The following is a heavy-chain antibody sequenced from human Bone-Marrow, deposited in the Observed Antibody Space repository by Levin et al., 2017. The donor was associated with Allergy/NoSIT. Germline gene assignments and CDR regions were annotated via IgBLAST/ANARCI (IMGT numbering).Heavy chain of an antibody. CDR1: GDSISTSY. V-gene: IGHV4-59*01. Sequence: SETLSLTRVISGDSISTSYFSWIRQSPGKGLEWIGYMFFSGSPNYNPSLKTRVTFSLDRSKKQFSLNLTSVTAADTAVYYCARDSDYISVEYFYGSGILDYWGQGTQVTVSS. D-gene: IGHD3-10*01. CDR3: ARDSDYISVEYFYGSGILDY. J-gene: IGHJ4*02. CDR2: MFFSGSP.